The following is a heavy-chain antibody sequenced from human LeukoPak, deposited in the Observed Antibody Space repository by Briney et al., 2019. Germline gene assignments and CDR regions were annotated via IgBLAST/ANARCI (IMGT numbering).Heavy chain of an antibody. CDR2: IYYSGST. Sequence: PSETLSLTCTVSGGSISSYYWSWIRQPPGKGLEWIGYIYYSGSTNYNPSLKSRVTISVDTSKNQFSLKLSSVTAADTAVYYCARDGEPTGAFDIWGQGTMVTVSS. CDR1: GGSISSYY. J-gene: IGHJ3*02. V-gene: IGHV4-59*01. D-gene: IGHD1-26*01. CDR3: ARDGEPTGAFDI.